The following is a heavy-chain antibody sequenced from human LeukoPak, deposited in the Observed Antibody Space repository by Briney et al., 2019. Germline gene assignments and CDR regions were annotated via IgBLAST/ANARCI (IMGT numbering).Heavy chain of an antibody. D-gene: IGHD1-26*01. CDR3: ATGRGCXXGYYYGMDV. V-gene: IGHV4-39*01. Sequence: SETLSLTCTVSGGSISGSSYYWGWIRRPPGKGLEWIGSIYYSGSTYHNPSLKSRATISVDTSKNQFSLKLSSVTAADTAVYYCATGRGCXXGYYYGMDVWGQGTTVTVSX. CDR2: IYYSGST. CDR1: GGSISGSSYY. J-gene: IGHJ6*02.